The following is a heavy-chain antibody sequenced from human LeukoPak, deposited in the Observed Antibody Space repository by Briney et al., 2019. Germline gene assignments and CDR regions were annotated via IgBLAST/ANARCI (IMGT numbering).Heavy chain of an antibody. J-gene: IGHJ4*02. CDR2: INQDGTEK. Sequence: GGSLRLSCAASGFTFTTYWMSWVRQLPGKGLEWVANINQDGTEKYYVDSVKGRFTISRDNAKNSLYLQMNSLRVEDTGIYYCVKVAKYYYGSETYYFFEHWGQGTPVTASS. CDR3: VKVAKYYYGSETYYFFEH. V-gene: IGHV3-7*01. D-gene: IGHD3-10*01. CDR1: GFTFTTYW.